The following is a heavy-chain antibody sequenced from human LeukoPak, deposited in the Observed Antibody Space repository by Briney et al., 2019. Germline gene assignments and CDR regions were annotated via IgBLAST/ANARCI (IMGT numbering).Heavy chain of an antibody. CDR1: GFTFSSYW. CDR2: INGEGTTT. J-gene: IGHJ4*02. D-gene: IGHD1-26*01. CDR3: ARQKGGQSFFDS. Sequence: GGSLRLSCAASGFTFSSYWMHWVRQDPGKGLLWVSRINGEGTTTAYADSVKGRFTISRDNAKNTLYLQMNSLRADDTVVYYCARQKGGQSFFDSWGQGTLVTVSS. V-gene: IGHV3-74*01.